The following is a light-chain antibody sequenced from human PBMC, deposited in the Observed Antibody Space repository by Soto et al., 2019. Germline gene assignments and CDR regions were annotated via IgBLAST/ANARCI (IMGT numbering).Light chain of an antibody. CDR2: GAS. V-gene: IGKV3-15*01. J-gene: IGKJ2*01. Sequence: EILMTQSPATLSVFSGERATLSCRASQSVSSDLAWYQHHPGQAPRLLIYGASTRVTGTPPRFSGSGSGTEFTLTITSLQAEDFAVYYCQHYHGWPFTFGQGTKLEMK. CDR3: QHYHGWPFT. CDR1: QSVSSD.